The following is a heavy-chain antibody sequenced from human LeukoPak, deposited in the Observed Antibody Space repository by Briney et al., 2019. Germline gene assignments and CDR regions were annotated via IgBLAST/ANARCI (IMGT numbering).Heavy chain of an antibody. Sequence: GGSLRLSCAASGFTFSSYSMNWVRQAPGKGLEWVSSITTRSSYIFYADSVKGRFTISSDDAKSSLYLQMSSLRAEDTAVYYCARDPAAAGSVWLDPWGQGILVTVSS. CDR2: ITTRSSYI. V-gene: IGHV3-21*01. CDR3: ARDPAAAGSVWLDP. D-gene: IGHD6-13*01. J-gene: IGHJ5*02. CDR1: GFTFSSYS.